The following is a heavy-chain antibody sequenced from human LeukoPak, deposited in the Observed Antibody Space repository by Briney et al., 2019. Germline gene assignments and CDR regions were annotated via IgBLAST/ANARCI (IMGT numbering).Heavy chain of an antibody. CDR1: GYSITSHY. Sequence: PSETLSLTCVVSGYSITSHYWSWIRQSPGKGLEWIGNIFAGGTTNYNPSLKSRVSISMDTSKNQFSLKMTSVTAADTAIYFCARGLWFGEQDGLGIWGSGTVVTVAS. CDR3: ARGLWFGEQDGLGI. V-gene: IGHV4-59*11. J-gene: IGHJ3*02. CDR2: IFAGGTT. D-gene: IGHD3-10*01.